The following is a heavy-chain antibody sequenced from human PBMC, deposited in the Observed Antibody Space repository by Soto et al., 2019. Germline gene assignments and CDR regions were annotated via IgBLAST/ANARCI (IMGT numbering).Heavy chain of an antibody. CDR2: IYYSGST. J-gene: IGHJ6*02. CDR3: ATPAPSSSSQGDGYYYYGMDV. D-gene: IGHD6-6*01. V-gene: IGHV4-39*01. CDR1: GGSISSSSYY. Sequence: PSETLSLTCTVSGGSISSSSYYWGWIRQPPGKGLEWIGSIYYSGSTYYNPSLKSRVTISVDTSKNQFSLKLSSVTAADTAVYYCATPAPSSSSQGDGYYYYGMDVWGQGTTVTVSS.